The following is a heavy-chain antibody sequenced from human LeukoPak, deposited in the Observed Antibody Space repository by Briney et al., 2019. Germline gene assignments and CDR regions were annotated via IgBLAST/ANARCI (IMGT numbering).Heavy chain of an antibody. CDR1: GGSFSGYY. CDR2: INHSGST. V-gene: IGHV4-34*01. D-gene: IGHD3-22*01. Sequence: NPSETLSLTCAVYGGSFSGYYWSWIRQPPGKGLEWIGEINHSGSTNYNPSFKSRVTISVDTSKNQFSLKLSSVTAADTAVYYCARDYYDRGWDAFDIWGQGTMVTVSS. CDR3: ARDYYDRGWDAFDI. J-gene: IGHJ3*02.